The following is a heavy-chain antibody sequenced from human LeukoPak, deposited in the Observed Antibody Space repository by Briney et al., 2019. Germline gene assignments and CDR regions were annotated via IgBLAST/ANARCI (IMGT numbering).Heavy chain of an antibody. CDR2: IYYSGST. D-gene: IGHD5-24*01. V-gene: IGHV4-31*03. J-gene: IGHJ4*02. CDR3: ARGDAGRESLDY. Sequence: SETLSLTCTVSGGSVSSGGYYWSWIRQRPGKGLEWIGYIYYSGSTYYNPSLKSRVTISVDTSKNQFSLKLSSVTAADTAVYYCARGDAGRESLDYWGQGTLVTVSS. CDR1: GGSVSSGGYY.